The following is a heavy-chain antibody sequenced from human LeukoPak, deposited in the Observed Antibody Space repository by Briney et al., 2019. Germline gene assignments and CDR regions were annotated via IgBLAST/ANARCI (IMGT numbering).Heavy chain of an antibody. CDR1: GFTFEDYA. CDR2: ISWNSGSI. Sequence: CRSLRLSCAASGFTFEDYAMHGVRQAPGKVLEWVSGISWNSGSIGYADSVKGRFTISRDNAKNSLYLQMNSLRAEDTALYYCAKDRSPDWNYEAYFDYWGQGTLVTVSS. D-gene: IGHD1-7*01. V-gene: IGHV3-9*01. CDR3: AKDRSPDWNYEAYFDY. J-gene: IGHJ4*02.